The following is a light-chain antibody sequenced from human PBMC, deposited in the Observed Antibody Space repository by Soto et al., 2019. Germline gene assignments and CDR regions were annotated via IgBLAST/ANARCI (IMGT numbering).Light chain of an antibody. CDR2: EDS. J-gene: IGLJ2*01. Sequence: QSASVSGSPGQSMTISCTGTSSDVGSYVLVSWYQQHPGKAPKLIIYEDSQRPSGVSYRFSGSKSGNTASLTISGLQAEDEADYYCCSYAGSSVVVFGGGTKLTVL. CDR3: CSYAGSSVVV. CDR1: SSDVGSYVL. V-gene: IGLV2-23*01.